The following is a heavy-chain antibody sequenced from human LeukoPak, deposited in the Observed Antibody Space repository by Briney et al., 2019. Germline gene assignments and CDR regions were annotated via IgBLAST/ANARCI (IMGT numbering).Heavy chain of an antibody. V-gene: IGHV4-59*02. CDR2: IFYSGTT. CDR1: GGSVSNYY. J-gene: IGHJ6*03. D-gene: IGHD2-2*02. CDR3: ARDRGYCSSTSCYKGGGYYYYYMDV. Sequence: SETLSLTCTVSGGSVSNYYWSWIRQPPGKGLEWIGYIFYSGTTDYNPSLKGRGTISVDTSKNQFSLKLSSVTAADTAVYYCARDRGYCSSTSCYKGGGYYYYYMDVWGKGTTVTVSS.